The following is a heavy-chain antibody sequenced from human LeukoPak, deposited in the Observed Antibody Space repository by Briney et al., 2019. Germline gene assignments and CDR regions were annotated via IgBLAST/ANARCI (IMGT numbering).Heavy chain of an antibody. CDR2: IYYTGST. V-gene: IGHV4-59*01. J-gene: IGHJ3*02. CDR3: ARLPTI. CDR1: GGSINNYY. Sequence: SETLSLTCTVSGGSINNYYWSWVRQPPGAGLEWLAYIYYTGSTNYNPSLKTRLTISVDTSKSQFSLKLTSVTAADTAVYYCARLPTIWGQGTMVTVSS.